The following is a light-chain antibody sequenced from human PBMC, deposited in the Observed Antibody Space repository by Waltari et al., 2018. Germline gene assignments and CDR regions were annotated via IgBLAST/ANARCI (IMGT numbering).Light chain of an antibody. V-gene: IGLV2-14*03. CDR2: DVT. CDR3: SSYTSASTPV. J-gene: IGLJ1*01. Sequence: QSALTQPASVSGSPGQSITISCTGTSSDVGGHNYVSWYQQHPGKVPKLIIYDVTNRPSWVSNRFAVSMSVNTASLTISGLQPEDEADYYCSSYTSASTPVFGTGTMVTVL. CDR1: SSDVGGHNY.